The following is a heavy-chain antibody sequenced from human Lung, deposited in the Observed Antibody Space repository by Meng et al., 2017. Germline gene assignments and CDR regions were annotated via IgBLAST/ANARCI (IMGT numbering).Heavy chain of an antibody. D-gene: IGHD1-26*01. CDR1: GGSITSSTW. J-gene: IGHJ4*02. CDR2: IFHSGST. Sequence: QVQLTESGPGLVKPSGTLSLTCAVSGGSITSSTWWSWVRHTPGKGLEWFGEIFHSGSTNYNPPLESRVTISVDKSKNQFSLKVYSVTAADTATYYCARFDISSSGRGDYWGQGILVTVSS. CDR3: ARFDISSSGRGDY. V-gene: IGHV4-4*02.